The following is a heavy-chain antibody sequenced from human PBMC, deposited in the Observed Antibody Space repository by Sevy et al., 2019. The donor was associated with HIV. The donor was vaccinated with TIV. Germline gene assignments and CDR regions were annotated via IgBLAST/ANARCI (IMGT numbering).Heavy chain of an antibody. CDR1: GGSITSLY. V-gene: IGHV4-59*11. Sequence: SETLSLTCTVSGGSITSLYWNWIRQPPGKGLEWIANIYYNGHINYNPPLKSRVTLSLDTSKNHLSLRLSSVTAADTAMYYCAGENAWGRGYSWGQGTLVTVSS. D-gene: IGHD1-26*01. J-gene: IGHJ4*02. CDR2: IYYNGHI. CDR3: AGENAWGRGYS.